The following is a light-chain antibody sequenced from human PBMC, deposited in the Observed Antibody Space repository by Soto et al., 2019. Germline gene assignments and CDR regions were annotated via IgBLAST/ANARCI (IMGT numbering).Light chain of an antibody. CDR3: GTWDNSLSAGI. Sequence: QSVLTQPPSVSAAPGQTVTISCSGSSSNVGNNYVSWYQQFPGTAPKLLIYDNNLRPSGIPDRFSGSKSGTSATLGITGLQTGDEANYYCGTWDNSLSAGIFGGGTMLTVL. J-gene: IGLJ2*01. V-gene: IGLV1-51*01. CDR1: SSNVGNNY. CDR2: DNN.